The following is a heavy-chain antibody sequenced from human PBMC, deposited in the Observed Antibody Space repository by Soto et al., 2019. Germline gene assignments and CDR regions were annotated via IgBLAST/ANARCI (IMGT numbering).Heavy chain of an antibody. V-gene: IGHV3-33*01. CDR3: VRGPYTGAAGTQDYGMDV. D-gene: IGHD6-13*01. CDR1: GFTFTTYG. J-gene: IGHJ6*02. CDR2: VWYDGNNK. Sequence: QVQLVESGGGVVQPGRSLRLSCAASGFTFTTYGIHWVRQAPGKGLEWVGVVWYDGNNKYYPDSVKGRFTISRDNSKNMVYLQMNSLRAEDTAVYYCVRGPYTGAAGTQDYGMDVWGQGTTVTVSS.